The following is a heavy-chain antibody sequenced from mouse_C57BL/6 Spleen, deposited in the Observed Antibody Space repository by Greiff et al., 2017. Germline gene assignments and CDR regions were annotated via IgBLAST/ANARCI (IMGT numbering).Heavy chain of an antibody. J-gene: IGHJ2*01. V-gene: IGHV1-69*01. CDR3: AIWDVGNGFDY. CDR1: GYTFTSYW. Sequence: QVQLQQPGAELVMPGASVKLSCKASGYTFTSYWMHWVKQRPGQGLEWIGEIDPSDSYTNYNQKFKGKSTLTVDKSSSTAYMQLSSLTSEDSAVXDCAIWDVGNGFDYWGQGTTLTVSS. CDR2: IDPSDSYT. D-gene: IGHD4-1*01.